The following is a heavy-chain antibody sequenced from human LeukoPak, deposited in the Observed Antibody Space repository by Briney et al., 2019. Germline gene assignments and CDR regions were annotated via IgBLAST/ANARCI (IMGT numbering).Heavy chain of an antibody. CDR2: IKSKTDGGTT. Sequence: GGSLRLSCAASGFTFSNGWMGWVRQAPGKGLEWVGRIKSKTDGGTTDYAAPVKGRFTISRDDSKNTLYLQANSLKTEDTAVYYCTTDRSIAVRPPFDYWGQGSLVTVSS. CDR1: GFTFSNGW. D-gene: IGHD6-6*01. J-gene: IGHJ4*02. CDR3: TTDRSIAVRPPFDY. V-gene: IGHV3-15*01.